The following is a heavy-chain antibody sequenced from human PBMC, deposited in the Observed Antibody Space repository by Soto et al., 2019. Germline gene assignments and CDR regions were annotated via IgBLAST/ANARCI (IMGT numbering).Heavy chain of an antibody. CDR3: ARDKITGLVDY. J-gene: IGHJ4*02. V-gene: IGHV4-34*01. CDR1: GGSFSGYY. D-gene: IGHD2-8*02. Sequence: QVQLQQWGAGLLKPSETLSLTCAVYGGSFSGYYWTWIRQPPGTGLEWIGEINHSGSTNYNPSLKSQVTMSVDTSKNQVSLTLTSVTAADTAVYYCARDKITGLVDYWGQGTLVTASS. CDR2: INHSGST.